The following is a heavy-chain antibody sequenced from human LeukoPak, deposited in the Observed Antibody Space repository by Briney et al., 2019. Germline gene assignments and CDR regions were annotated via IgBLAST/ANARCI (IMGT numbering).Heavy chain of an antibody. J-gene: IGHJ4*02. CDR3: ARDSSSAGSFDY. CDR1: GFTFISYG. Sequence: PGGSLRLSCAASGFTFISYGMHWVRQAPGKGLEWVAVIWYDGSNKYYADSVKGRFTISRDNSKNTLYLQMNSLRAEDTAVYYCARDSSSAGSFDYWGQGTLVTVSS. D-gene: IGHD6-6*01. V-gene: IGHV3-33*01. CDR2: IWYDGSNK.